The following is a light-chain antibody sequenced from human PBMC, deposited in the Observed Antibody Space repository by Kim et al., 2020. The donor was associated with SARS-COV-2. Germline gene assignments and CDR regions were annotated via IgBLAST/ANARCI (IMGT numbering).Light chain of an antibody. CDR3: MQNIYLPPT. Sequence: DIVLTQTPLSLSVTPGQPASISCQSTESLQHRDGKTYLCWYLQRPGQSPQLLIYDVSSRASGVPDRFSGSGSGSDFTLKISRVEAEDVGFYFCMQNIYLPPTFGQGTKVDIK. J-gene: IGKJ1*01. CDR1: ESLQHRDGKTY. V-gene: IGKV2-29*03. CDR2: DVS.